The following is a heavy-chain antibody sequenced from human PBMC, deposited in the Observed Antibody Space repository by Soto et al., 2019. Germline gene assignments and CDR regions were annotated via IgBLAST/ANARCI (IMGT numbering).Heavy chain of an antibody. CDR3: ARRLYYDSSGFEGGGMDV. V-gene: IGHV4-39*01. CDR2: IYYSGST. J-gene: IGHJ6*02. CDR1: GRSISSSSYY. D-gene: IGHD3-22*01. Sequence: SENLSLTCPVSGRSISSSSYYWGWIRQPPGKGLEWIGSIYYSGSTYYNPSLKSRVTISVDTSKNQFSLKLSSVTAADTAVYYCARRLYYDSSGFEGGGMDVWGQGTTVTVSS.